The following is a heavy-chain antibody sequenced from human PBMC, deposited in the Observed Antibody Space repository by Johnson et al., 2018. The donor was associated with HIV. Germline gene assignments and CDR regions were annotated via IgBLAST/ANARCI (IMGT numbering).Heavy chain of an antibody. CDR3: ASSWFGELSYAFDI. D-gene: IGHD3-10*01. J-gene: IGHJ3*02. CDR2: IKQDGSEK. V-gene: IGHV3-7*02. Sequence: VQLVESGGGLIQRGGSLRLSCAVSGFTFSYYWMSWVRQAPGKGLEWVANIKQDGSEKYYVDSVKGRFTISRDNAKNSLYLQMNSLRAEDTAVYYCASSWFGELSYAFDIWGQGTMVTVSP. CDR1: GFTFSYYW.